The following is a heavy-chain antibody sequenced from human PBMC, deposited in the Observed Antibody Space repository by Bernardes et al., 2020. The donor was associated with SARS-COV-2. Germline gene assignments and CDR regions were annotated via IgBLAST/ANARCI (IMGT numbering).Heavy chain of an antibody. CDR3: AKRLSGNNPFDY. CDR1: GFTFTNYA. Sequence: GSLRLSCAASGFTFTNYALTWVRQAPGKGLEWVSIISTSGSPTFYADSVKGRFTISRDNSKNTLYLQMNSLRDEDTAVYYCAKRLSGNNPFDYWGHGTLVTVSS. V-gene: IGHV3-23*01. D-gene: IGHD1-26*01. J-gene: IGHJ4*01. CDR2: ISTSGSPT.